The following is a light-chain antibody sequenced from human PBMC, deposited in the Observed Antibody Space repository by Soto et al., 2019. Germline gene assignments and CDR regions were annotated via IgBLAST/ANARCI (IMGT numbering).Light chain of an antibody. CDR1: QSLVNSDGDTY. J-gene: IGKJ2*01. CDR3: MQGTYWPT. V-gene: IGKV2-30*01. Sequence: DVLMTQSPLSLPVTLGQPASISCTCSQSLVNSDGDTYLSWFQQRPGQSPRRLIYKVSNRDSGGPDRFRGSASGIDFTLKISRVEAEEVGVYYCMQGTYWPTFGQGTKREI. CDR2: KVS.